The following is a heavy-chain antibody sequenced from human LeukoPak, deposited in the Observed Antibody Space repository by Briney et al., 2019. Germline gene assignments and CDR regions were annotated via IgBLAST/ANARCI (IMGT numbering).Heavy chain of an antibody. Sequence: GGSLRLSCAASGFTFSRHGMHWVRQAPGKGLEWVAFIRYDGSDKYYADSVKGRFTISRDNSKNTLYLQLKSLRGEDTAMYYCAKDLRGPSLFRGVGYYDYWGRGAQVIVSS. J-gene: IGHJ4*02. CDR1: GFTFSRHG. D-gene: IGHD3-10*01. V-gene: IGHV3-30*02. CDR2: IRYDGSDK. CDR3: AKDLRGPSLFRGVGYYDY.